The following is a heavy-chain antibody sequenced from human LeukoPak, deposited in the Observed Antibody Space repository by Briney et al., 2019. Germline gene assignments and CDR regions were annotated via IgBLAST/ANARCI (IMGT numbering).Heavy chain of an antibody. J-gene: IGHJ4*02. CDR3: ARGHYGVNSAIDY. Sequence: GGSLRLSCAASGFTFSSYAMSWVRQAPGKGVEWVSAISGSGGSTYYADSVKGRFTISRDNSKNTLYVQINSLTAEDTAMYYCARGHYGVNSAIDYCGQGTLVTVSS. CDR2: ISGSGGST. V-gene: IGHV3-23*01. D-gene: IGHD4-23*01. CDR1: GFTFSSYA.